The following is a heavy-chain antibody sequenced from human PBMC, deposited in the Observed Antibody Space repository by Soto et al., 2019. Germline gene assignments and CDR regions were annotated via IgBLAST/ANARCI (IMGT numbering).Heavy chain of an antibody. CDR1: GFTFSSYA. CDR3: ARGMGDGKYSSSPGTNWFDP. V-gene: IGHV3-64*01. CDR2: ISSNGGST. Sequence: EVQLVESGGGLVQPGGSLRLSCAASGFTFSSYAMHWVRQAPGKGLEYVSAISSNGGSTYYANSVKGRFTISRDNSKNTLYLQMGSLRAEDMAVCYCARGMGDGKYSSSPGTNWFDPWGQGTLVTVSS. J-gene: IGHJ5*02. D-gene: IGHD6-6*01.